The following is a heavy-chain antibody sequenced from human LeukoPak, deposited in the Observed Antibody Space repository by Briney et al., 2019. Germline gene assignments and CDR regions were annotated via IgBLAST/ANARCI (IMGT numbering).Heavy chain of an antibody. D-gene: IGHD1-1*01. CDR1: GGTFSSYA. CDR3: ARGWILDAFDI. Sequence: ASVKVSCKASGGTFSSYAISWVRQAPGQGLEWMGRIIPIFGTANYAQKFQGRVTMTTDTSTSTACMELRSLRSDDTAVYYCARGWILDAFDIWGQGTMVTVSS. J-gene: IGHJ3*02. V-gene: IGHV1-69*05. CDR2: IIPIFGTA.